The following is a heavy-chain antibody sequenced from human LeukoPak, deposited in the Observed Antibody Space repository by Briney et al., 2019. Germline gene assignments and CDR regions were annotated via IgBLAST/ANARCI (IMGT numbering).Heavy chain of an antibody. D-gene: IGHD6-19*01. J-gene: IGHJ6*03. CDR1: GFTFDDYA. CDR3: AKDGNIAVDYYMDV. CDR2: ISWDGGGT. V-gene: IGHV3-43D*03. Sequence: GGSLRLSCAASGFTFDDYAMHWVRQAPGKGLEWVSLISWDGGGTYYADSVKGRFTISRDNSKHSLYLQMTSLRAEDTALYFCAKDGNIAVDYYMDVWGKGTTVTVSS.